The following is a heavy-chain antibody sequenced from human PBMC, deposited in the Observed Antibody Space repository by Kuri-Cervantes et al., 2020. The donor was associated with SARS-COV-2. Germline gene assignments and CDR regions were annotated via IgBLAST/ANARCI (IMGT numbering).Heavy chain of an antibody. CDR2: MWYDGTNK. V-gene: IGHV3-33*08. CDR1: GSSFSSYG. D-gene: IGHD3-22*01. Sequence: GESLKISCAASGSSFSSYGFHWVRQAPGKGLEWVAVMWYDGTNKFYEDSVKGRFTIFRDNSKNTVYLQMDSLRGEDTATYYCARDGNYYDSTDHAIDSWGKGTLVTVSS. J-gene: IGHJ4*02. CDR3: ARDGNYYDSTDHAIDS.